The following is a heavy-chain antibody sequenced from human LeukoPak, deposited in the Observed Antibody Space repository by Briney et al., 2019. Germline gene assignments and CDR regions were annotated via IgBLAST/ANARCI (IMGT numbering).Heavy chain of an antibody. CDR3: ARGESN. J-gene: IGHJ4*02. CDR2: INHSGST. V-gene: IGHV4-34*01. Sequence: SETLSLTCAVYGGSFSGYYWSWIRQPPGKGLEWIGEINHSGSTNYNPSLKSRVTISVDTSKNQFSLKLSSVTAADAAVYYCARGESNWGQGTLVTVSS. CDR1: GGSFSGYY.